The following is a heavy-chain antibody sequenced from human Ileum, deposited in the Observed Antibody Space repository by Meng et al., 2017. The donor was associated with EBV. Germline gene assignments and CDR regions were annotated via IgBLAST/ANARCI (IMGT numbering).Heavy chain of an antibody. V-gene: IGHV3-11*01. CDR3: ARENSGGFSGCDY. D-gene: IGHD5-12*01. CDR2: ITSSGHAV. CDR1: GFTFSDYY. Sequence: QVDLVGSGGGLVKPGGSLRLSCAAAGFTFSDYYMSWIRQAPGKGLEWLSYITSSGHAVEYADSVKGRFTISRDNAKNSLYLQMNSLRAEDTAVYYCARENSGGFSGCDYWGQGTLVTVSS. J-gene: IGHJ4*02.